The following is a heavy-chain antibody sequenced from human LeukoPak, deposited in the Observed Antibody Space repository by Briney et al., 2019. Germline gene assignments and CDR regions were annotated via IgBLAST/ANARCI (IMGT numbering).Heavy chain of an antibody. D-gene: IGHD6-13*01. CDR3: ARGSRGNIAAAGHFDY. V-gene: IGHV3-21*01. Sequence: GGSLRLSCAASGFIFSIYSMNWVRQAPGKGLEWVSSISSSSIYIYYADSVKGRFTISRDNAKNSLYLQMNSLRAEDTAVYYCARGSRGNIAAAGHFDYWGQGTLVTVSS. CDR1: GFIFSIYS. CDR2: ISSSSIYI. J-gene: IGHJ4*02.